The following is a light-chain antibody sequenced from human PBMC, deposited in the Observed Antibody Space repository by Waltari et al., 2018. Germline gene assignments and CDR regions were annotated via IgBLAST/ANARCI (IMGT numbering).Light chain of an antibody. Sequence: QSALTQPRSVSGSPGQSVTISCTGTSSDVGGYNYVSWYQQHPGKAPKLMIYDVSKRPSGVPERFSGSKSGNTASLTSSGLQTEDEADYYCCSFAGSHTYVVFGGGTKLTVL. CDR2: DVS. V-gene: IGLV2-11*01. CDR1: SSDVGGYNY. J-gene: IGLJ2*01. CDR3: CSFAGSHTYVV.